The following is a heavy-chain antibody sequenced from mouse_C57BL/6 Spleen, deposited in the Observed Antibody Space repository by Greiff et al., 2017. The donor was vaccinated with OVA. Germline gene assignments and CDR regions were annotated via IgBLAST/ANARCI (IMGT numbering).Heavy chain of an antibody. CDR2: IDPSDSET. D-gene: IGHD3-2*02. Sequence: QVQLQQPGAELVRPGSSVKLSCKASGYTFTSYWMHWVKQRPIQGLEWIGNIDPSDSETHYNQKFKDKATLTVDKSSSTAYMQLSSLTSEDSAVYYCAREVAQAPHFDYWGQGTTLTVSS. CDR1: GYTFTSYW. J-gene: IGHJ2*01. CDR3: AREVAQAPHFDY. V-gene: IGHV1-52*01.